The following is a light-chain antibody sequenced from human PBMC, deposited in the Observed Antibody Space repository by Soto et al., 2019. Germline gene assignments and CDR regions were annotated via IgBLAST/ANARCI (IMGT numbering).Light chain of an antibody. CDR3: QQYRMSPNT. CDR1: QTVGNS. J-gene: IGKJ5*01. CDR2: SAS. V-gene: IGKV3-20*01. Sequence: ETVLTQSPATLSVSPGDRVTLSCLASQTVGNSLAWYQQKPGQAPRLLLHSASTRATGIPDRFSGSGSGTDFSLTIRGLKPEDFAVYYCQQYRMSPNTFGQGTRLEIK.